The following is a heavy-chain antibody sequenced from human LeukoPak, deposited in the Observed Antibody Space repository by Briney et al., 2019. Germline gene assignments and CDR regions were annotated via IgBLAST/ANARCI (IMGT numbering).Heavy chain of an antibody. V-gene: IGHV4-59*01. J-gene: IGHJ4*02. CDR3: ARYYYGSGSYYDY. Sequence: SETLSLTCTVSGGSISSYYWSWIRQPPGKGLEWIGYIYYSGSTNYNPSLKSRVTISVDTSKNQFSLKLSSVTAADTAVYYCARYYYGSGSYYDYWGQGTLVTVSS. CDR1: GGSISSYY. D-gene: IGHD3-10*01. CDR2: IYYSGST.